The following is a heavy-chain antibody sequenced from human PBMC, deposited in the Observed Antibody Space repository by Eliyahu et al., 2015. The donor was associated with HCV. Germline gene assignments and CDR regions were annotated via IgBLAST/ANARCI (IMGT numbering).Heavy chain of an antibody. CDR1: GGSISSGSYY. CDR3: ARGTSVVVPAAMRRSNWFDP. D-gene: IGHD2-2*01. Sequence: QVQLQESGPGLVKPSQTLSLTCTVSGGSISSGSYYWSWIRQPAGKGLEWIGRIYTSGSTNYNPSLKSRVTISVDTSKNQFSLKLSSVTAADTAVYYCARGTSVVVPAAMRRSNWFDPWGQGTLVTVSS. V-gene: IGHV4-61*02. CDR2: IYTSGST. J-gene: IGHJ5*02.